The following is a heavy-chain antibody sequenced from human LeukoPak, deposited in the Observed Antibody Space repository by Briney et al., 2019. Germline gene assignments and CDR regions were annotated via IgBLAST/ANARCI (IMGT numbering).Heavy chain of an antibody. CDR2: IYYSGST. Sequence: PSETLSLTCSVSGGSISSSSYYWGWIRQPPGKGLEWIGSIYYSGSTDYSPSLRSRVAISIDTSKNQFSLKLSSVTAADTAVYYCARARVDCGGDCYSFFDYWGQGTLVTVSS. CDR1: GGSISSSSYY. D-gene: IGHD2-21*02. V-gene: IGHV4-39*07. J-gene: IGHJ4*02. CDR3: ARARVDCGGDCYSFFDY.